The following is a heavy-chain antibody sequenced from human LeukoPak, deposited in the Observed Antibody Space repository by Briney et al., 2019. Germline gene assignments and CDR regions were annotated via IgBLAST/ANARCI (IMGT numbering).Heavy chain of an antibody. V-gene: IGHV3-33*01. D-gene: IGHD4-17*01. Sequence: GGSLRLSCAASGFTFSSYGMHWVRQAPGKGLEWVAVIWYDGSNKYYADSVKGRFTIARDNSKNTLYLQMNSLRAEDTAVYYCARESSLSSGDYVSWYFDLWGRGTLVTVSS. CDR2: IWYDGSNK. CDR3: ARESSLSSGDYVSWYFDL. J-gene: IGHJ2*01. CDR1: GFTFSSYG.